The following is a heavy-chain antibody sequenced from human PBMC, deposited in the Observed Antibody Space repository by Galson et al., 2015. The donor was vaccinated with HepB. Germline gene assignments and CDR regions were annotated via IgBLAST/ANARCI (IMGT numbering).Heavy chain of an antibody. Sequence: QSGAEVKKPGTSVKVSCKASGYTFTTYGISWVRQAPGQGLEWMGWISAYNGNTNFAQKLQGRVTMTTDTSTSTAYMELRSLRSDDTAVYYCARDRAGLHLGELSLGNVAAFDPWGQGTLVTVSS. J-gene: IGHJ5*02. V-gene: IGHV1-18*01. CDR2: ISAYNGNT. CDR3: ARDRAGLHLGELSLGNVAAFDP. CDR1: GYTFTTYG. D-gene: IGHD3-16*02.